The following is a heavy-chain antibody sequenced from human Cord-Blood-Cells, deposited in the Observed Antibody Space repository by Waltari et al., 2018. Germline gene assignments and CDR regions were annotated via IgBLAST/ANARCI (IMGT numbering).Heavy chain of an antibody. D-gene: IGHD3-10*01. V-gene: IGHV1-69*01. Sequence: QVQLVQSGAEVKKPGSSVKVSCKASGGPFSSYAIIWVRQAPGRGLEWMGGIIPIFGTANYAQKFQGRVTITADESTSTAYMELSSLRSEDTAVYYCARADYYGSGSYYKFDYWGQGTLVTVSS. CDR3: ARADYYGSGSYYKFDY. CDR1: GGPFSSYA. CDR2: IIPIFGTA. J-gene: IGHJ4*02.